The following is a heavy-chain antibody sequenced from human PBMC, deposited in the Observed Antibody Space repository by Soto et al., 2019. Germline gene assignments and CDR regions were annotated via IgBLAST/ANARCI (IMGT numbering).Heavy chain of an antibody. J-gene: IGHJ3*02. V-gene: IGHV4-61*08. Sequence: SETLSLTCTVSGGSISSGGYYWSWIRQHPGKGLEWIGYIYYSGSTYYNPSLKSRVTISVDTSKNQFSLKLSSVTAADTAVYYCASGGYLGYYYDSSGYSAFDIWGQGTMVTVSS. CDR3: ASGGYLGYYYDSSGYSAFDI. D-gene: IGHD3-22*01. CDR1: GGSISSGGYY. CDR2: IYYSGST.